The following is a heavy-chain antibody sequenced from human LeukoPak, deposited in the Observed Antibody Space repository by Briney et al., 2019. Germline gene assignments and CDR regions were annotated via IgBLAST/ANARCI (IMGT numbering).Heavy chain of an antibody. CDR3: AKGVPLSGRTTHFDY. V-gene: IGHV3-23*01. CDR2: ISGSGGST. CDR1: GFTFNSYA. Sequence: LPGGSLRLSCAASGFTFNSYAMSWVRQAPGKGLEWVSPISGSGGSTYYADSVKGRFTISRDNSETTLRLQMNSLRADDTATYYCAKGVPLSGRTTHFDYWGQGTLVIVSS. J-gene: IGHJ4*02. D-gene: IGHD3-3*01.